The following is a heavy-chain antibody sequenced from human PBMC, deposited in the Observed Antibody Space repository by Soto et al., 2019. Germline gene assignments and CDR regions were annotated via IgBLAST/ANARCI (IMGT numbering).Heavy chain of an antibody. J-gene: IGHJ6*02. CDR3: VSYNADFWSGYYASYGMDV. V-gene: IGHV1-2*04. CDR2: INPNSGGT. D-gene: IGHD3-3*01. Sequence: ASVKVSCKASGYTFTGYYMHWVRQAPGQGLEWMGWINPNSGGTNYAQKYQGWVTMTRDTSISTAYMELSRLRSDDTAVFYCVSYNADFWSGYYASYGMDVWGQGTTVTVS. CDR1: GYTFTGYY.